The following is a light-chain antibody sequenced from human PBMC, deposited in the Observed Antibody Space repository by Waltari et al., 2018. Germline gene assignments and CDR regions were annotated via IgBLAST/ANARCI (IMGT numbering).Light chain of an antibody. CDR1: QSISTN. J-gene: IGKJ1*01. CDR3: QQYDKWPPL. Sequence: IVMTQSPATLSVSPGERPTLSCRASQSISTNLAWFQEKPGQAPRLLIYGASTRATGVPARFSGSGSGTYFTLVISSLQSEDFAVYYCQQYDKWPPLFGQGTKVEIK. CDR2: GAS. V-gene: IGKV3-15*01.